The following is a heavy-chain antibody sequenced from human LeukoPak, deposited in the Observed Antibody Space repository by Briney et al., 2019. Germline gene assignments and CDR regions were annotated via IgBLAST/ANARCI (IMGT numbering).Heavy chain of an antibody. Sequence: TGGSLRLSCAASGFTFSSYSMNWVRQAPGKGLEWVSSISSSSSYIYYADSVKGRFTISRDNAKNSLYLQMNSLRAEDTAVYYCARMSGSYATFDYWGQGTLVTVSS. CDR1: GFTFSSYS. D-gene: IGHD1-26*01. CDR3: ARMSGSYATFDY. V-gene: IGHV3-21*01. J-gene: IGHJ4*02. CDR2: ISSSSSYI.